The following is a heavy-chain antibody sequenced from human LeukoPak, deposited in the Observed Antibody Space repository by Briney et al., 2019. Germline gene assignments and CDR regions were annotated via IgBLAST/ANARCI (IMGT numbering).Heavy chain of an antibody. CDR1: GYTFTGYY. CDR3: ARARGYDSSGYYYGY. CDR2: INPNSGGT. V-gene: IGHV1-2*04. Sequence: ASVKVSCKASGYTFTGYYMHWVRQAPGQGLEWMGWINPNSGGTNYAQKFQGWVTMTRDTSISTAYMELSSLRSEDTAVYYCARARGYDSSGYYYGYWGQGTLVTVSS. D-gene: IGHD3-22*01. J-gene: IGHJ4*02.